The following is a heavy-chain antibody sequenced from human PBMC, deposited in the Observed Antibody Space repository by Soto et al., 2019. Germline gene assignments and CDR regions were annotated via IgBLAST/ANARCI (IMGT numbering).Heavy chain of an antibody. CDR1: GHIFSNYW. J-gene: IGHJ4*02. D-gene: IGHD3-22*01. Sequence: GESLKISCKGSGHIFSNYWIGWVHQMPGKGLEWMGIIYPGDSDTRYSPSFQGQVTITVDKSINTAYLQWSRLKASDTAIYYCARQRLWGTSGYYYFENWGQGTLVTVSS. CDR2: IYPGDSDT. V-gene: IGHV5-51*07. CDR3: ARQRLWGTSGYYYFEN.